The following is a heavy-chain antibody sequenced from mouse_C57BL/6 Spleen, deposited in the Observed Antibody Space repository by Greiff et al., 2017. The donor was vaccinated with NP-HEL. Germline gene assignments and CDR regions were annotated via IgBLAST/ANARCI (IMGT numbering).Heavy chain of an antibody. D-gene: IGHD2-5*01. CDR3: ARYDSNGFAY. CDR1: GYTFTDYY. CDR2: INPYNGGT. Sequence: EVQLQESGPVLVKPGASVKMSCKASGYTFTDYYMNWVKQSHGKSLEWIGVINPYNGGTSYNQKFKGKATLTVDKSSSTAYMELNSLTSEDSAVYYCARYDSNGFAYWGQGTLVTVSA. V-gene: IGHV1-19*01. J-gene: IGHJ3*01.